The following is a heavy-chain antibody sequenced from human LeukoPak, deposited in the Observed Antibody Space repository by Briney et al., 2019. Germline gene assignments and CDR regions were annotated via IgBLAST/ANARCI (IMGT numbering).Heavy chain of an antibody. D-gene: IGHD3-22*01. V-gene: IGHV3-15*01. CDR3: TTEGFGGEYVGGSGYYDFDY. Sequence: GGSLRLSCAASGFTFSNAWMSWVRQAPGKGLEWVGRIKSKTDGGTTDYAAPVKGRFTISRDDSKNTLYLQMNSLKTEDTAVYYSTTEGFGGEYVGGSGYYDFDYWGQGTLVTVSS. J-gene: IGHJ4*02. CDR2: IKSKTDGGTT. CDR1: GFTFSNAW.